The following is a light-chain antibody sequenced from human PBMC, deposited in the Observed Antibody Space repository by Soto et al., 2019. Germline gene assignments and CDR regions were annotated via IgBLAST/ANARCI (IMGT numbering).Light chain of an antibody. CDR1: QIVSSSY. V-gene: IGKV3-20*01. Sequence: ESVLTQSPGTLSLSPGEKATLSCRASQIVSSSYLAWYQQKPGQAPRLLIYGASSRATGIPDRFSGSGSGTDFTLTVIRLEPEDFAVYYCQQCGSSSWTFGQGTKVEIK. CDR3: QQCGSSSWT. J-gene: IGKJ1*01. CDR2: GAS.